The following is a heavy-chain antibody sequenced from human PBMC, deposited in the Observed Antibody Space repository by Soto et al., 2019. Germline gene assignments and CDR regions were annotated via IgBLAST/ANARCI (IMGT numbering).Heavy chain of an antibody. V-gene: IGHV4-39*01. J-gene: IGHJ5*02. Sequence: QLQLQETGPGLVKPSEPLSLTCNVSGGSISSSSYYWGWIRQPPGKGLEWIGSIYYSGSTYYNPSLKNRIAISVESSKKQYAVKLSSVTSADTAVYYCARHESSVWLVFPNLFDPCGKGTLVTVSS. CDR1: GGSISSSSYY. D-gene: IGHD6-19*01. CDR2: IYYSGST. CDR3: ARHESSVWLVFPNLFDP.